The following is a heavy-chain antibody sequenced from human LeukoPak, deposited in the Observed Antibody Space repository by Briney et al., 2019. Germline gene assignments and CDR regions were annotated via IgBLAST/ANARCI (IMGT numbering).Heavy chain of an antibody. V-gene: IGHV3-23*01. D-gene: IGHD2-15*01. CDR2: ISGSGGST. CDR3: AKSLQVVASYGMDV. J-gene: IGHJ6*02. Sequence: GGSLRLSCVASGFTVSGSYVSWVRQAPGKGLEWVSAISGSGGSTYYADSVKGRFTISRDNSKNTLYLQMNSLRAEDTAVYYCAKSLQVVASYGMDVWGQGTTVTVSS. CDR1: GFTVSGSY.